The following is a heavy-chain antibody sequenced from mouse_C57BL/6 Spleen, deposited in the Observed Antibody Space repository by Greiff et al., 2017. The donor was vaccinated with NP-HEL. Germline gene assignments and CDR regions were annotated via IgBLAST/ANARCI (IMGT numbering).Heavy chain of an antibody. CDR3: ARLRVITTMDY. CDR1: GYTFTSYW. V-gene: IGHV1-59*01. D-gene: IGHD2-3*01. CDR2: IDPSDSYT. J-gene: IGHJ4*01. Sequence: VQLQQPGAELVRPGTSVKLSCKASGYTFTSYWMHWVKQRPGQGLEWIGVIDPSDSYTNYNQKFKGKATMTVDTSSSTAYMQLSSLTSEDSAVYYCARLRVITTMDYWGQGTSVTVSS.